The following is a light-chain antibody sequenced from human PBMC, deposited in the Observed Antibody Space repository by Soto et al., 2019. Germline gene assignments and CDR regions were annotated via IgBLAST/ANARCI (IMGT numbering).Light chain of an antibody. CDR1: QSVLYSPNNKNY. CDR3: QQYYGTPYT. Sequence: DFVMTQSPDSLAVSLGERATINCKSSQSVLYSPNNKNYLAWYQQKPGQPPKLLIYWASTRESGVPDRFSGSGSGTDFRLTISSLQAEDVAVYYCQQYYGTPYTFAQGTKLEI. CDR2: WAS. J-gene: IGKJ2*01. V-gene: IGKV4-1*01.